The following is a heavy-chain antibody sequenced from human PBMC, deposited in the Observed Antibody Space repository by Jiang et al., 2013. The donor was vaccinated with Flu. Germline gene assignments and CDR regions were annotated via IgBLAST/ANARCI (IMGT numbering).Heavy chain of an antibody. Sequence: SGAEVKKPGSSVKVSCKASGGTFSNSIIIWVRQAPGQGLEWMGRINTILEITNYAQRFQGRVSITADESTGTAYIELSSLRSEDTAVYYCATKTTDSAGVQSHYYGMDVWGQGTTVTVSS. J-gene: IGHJ6*02. CDR3: ATKTTDSAGVQSHYYGMDV. CDR2: INTILEIT. V-gene: IGHV1-69*04. D-gene: IGHD3-10*01. CDR1: GGTFSNSI.